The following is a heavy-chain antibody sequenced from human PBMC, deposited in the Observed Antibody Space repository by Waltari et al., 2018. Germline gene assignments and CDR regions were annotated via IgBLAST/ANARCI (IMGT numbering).Heavy chain of an antibody. CDR3: ATYIGASVGTAAFDV. CDR2: VSYSGTT. CDR1: GVSITSNRHY. V-gene: IGHV4-39*01. Sequence: QLQLQESGPRLVRPSETLSLICRVSGVSITSNRHYWAWSRQSPGQGLEWSGTVSYSGTTYISPSLKSRVSVSRDTSKNQVSLILGSVTAADMAVYYCATYIGASVGTAAFDVWGQGTMVTVSS. D-gene: IGHD5-12*01. J-gene: IGHJ3*01.